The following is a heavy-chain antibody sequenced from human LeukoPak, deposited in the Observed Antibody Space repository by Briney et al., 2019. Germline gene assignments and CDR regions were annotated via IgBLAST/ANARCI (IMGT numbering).Heavy chain of an antibody. D-gene: IGHD2-15*01. Sequence: ASVKVSCKASGYTFTSYGISWVRQAPGQGLEWMGWISAYNGNTNYAQKLQGRVTMTTDTSTSTAYMELRSLRSDETAVYYCARDWNGLEYCSGGSCYSNYWAREPWSPSPQ. CDR3: ARDWNGLEYCSGGSCYSNY. J-gene: IGHJ4*02. V-gene: IGHV1-18*01. CDR1: GYTFTSYG. CDR2: ISAYNGNT.